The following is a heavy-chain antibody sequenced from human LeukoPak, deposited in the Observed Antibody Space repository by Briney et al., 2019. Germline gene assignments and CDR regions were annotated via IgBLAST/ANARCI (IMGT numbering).Heavy chain of an antibody. CDR2: IIPIFGTA. Sequence: GASVKVSCKASGGTFSSYAISWGRQAPGQGLERMGRIIPIFGTANYAQKFQGRVTITTDESTSTAYMELSSLRSEDTDVYYCAIARVDTAMPHFQHWGQGTLVTVSS. J-gene: IGHJ1*01. CDR3: AIARVDTAMPHFQH. CDR1: GGTFSSYA. D-gene: IGHD5-18*01. V-gene: IGHV1-69*05.